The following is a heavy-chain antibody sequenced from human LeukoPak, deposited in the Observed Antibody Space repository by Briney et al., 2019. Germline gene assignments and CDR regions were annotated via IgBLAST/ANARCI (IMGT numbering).Heavy chain of an antibody. CDR1: GYTFTGYY. Sequence: GASVKVSCXASGYTFTGYYMHWVRQAPGQGLEWMGRINPNSGGTNYAQKFQGRVTMTRDTSISTAYMELSRLRSDDTAVYYCASPTYYYDSSGYCWGQGTLVTVSS. D-gene: IGHD3-22*01. V-gene: IGHV1-2*06. CDR3: ASPTYYYDSSGYC. CDR2: INPNSGGT. J-gene: IGHJ4*02.